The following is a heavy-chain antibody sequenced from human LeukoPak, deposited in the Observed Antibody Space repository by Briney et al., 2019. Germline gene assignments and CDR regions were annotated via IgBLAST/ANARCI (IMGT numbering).Heavy chain of an antibody. V-gene: IGHV1-18*01. CDR3: ARVSLVRGVIPSAVDY. CDR1: GYTFTSYG. CDR2: ISAYNGNT. Sequence: GASVKVSCKASGYTFTSYGISWVRQAPGQGLEWMGWISAYNGNTNYAQKLQDRVTMTTDTSTSTAYMELRSLRSDDTAVYYCARVSLVRGVIPSAVDYWGQGTPVTVSS. J-gene: IGHJ4*02. D-gene: IGHD3-10*01.